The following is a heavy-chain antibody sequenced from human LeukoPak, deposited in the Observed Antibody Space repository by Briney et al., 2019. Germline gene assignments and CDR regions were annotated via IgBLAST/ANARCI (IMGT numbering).Heavy chain of an antibody. CDR2: MNPNSGNT. CDR3: ARGRLDFDSVWGTYRTYAFDI. D-gene: IGHD3-16*02. J-gene: IGHJ3*02. Sequence: ASVKVSCKASRYTFTSYDINWVRQATGQGLEWMGWMNPNSGNTGYAQRFQGRVTMTRNTPISTAYMELSSLRSEDTAVYYCARGRLDFDSVWGTYRTYAFDIWGQGTLVTVSS. V-gene: IGHV1-8*01. CDR1: RYTFTSYD.